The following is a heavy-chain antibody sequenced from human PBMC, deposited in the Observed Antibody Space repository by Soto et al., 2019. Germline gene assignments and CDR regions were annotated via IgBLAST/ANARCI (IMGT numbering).Heavy chain of an antibody. CDR2: ISAYNGNT. CDR1: GYTFTSYG. D-gene: IGHD2-21*02. V-gene: IGHV1-18*01. CDR3: ARAHRHLYCGGDCYAIDP. J-gene: IGHJ5*02. Sequence: GASVKVSCKASGYTFTSYGISWVRQAPGQGLEWMGWISAYNGNTNYAQKLQGRVTMTTDTSTSTAYMELRSLRSDDTAVYYCARAHRHLYCGGDCYAIDPWGQGTLVTVSS.